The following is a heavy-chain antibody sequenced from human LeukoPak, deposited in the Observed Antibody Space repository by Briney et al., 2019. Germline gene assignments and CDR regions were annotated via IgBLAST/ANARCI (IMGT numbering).Heavy chain of an antibody. Sequence: PGGSLRLSCAASGFTVSTTYMTWVRQAPGKGLEWVSVIYSGGNTYHTDSVKGRFTIFRDNSENTPYLQMNSLRAEGTAVYYCASYGGNSGTFLQLDYWGQGTLVTVSS. CDR2: IYSGGNT. V-gene: IGHV3-66*02. CDR1: GFTVSTTY. D-gene: IGHD1-26*01. CDR3: ASYGGNSGTFLQLDY. J-gene: IGHJ4*02.